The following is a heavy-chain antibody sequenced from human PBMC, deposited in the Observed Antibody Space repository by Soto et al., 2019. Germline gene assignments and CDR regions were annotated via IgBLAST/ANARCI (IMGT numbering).Heavy chain of an antibody. CDR2: ISGGGGST. CDR1: GFTFSSYA. CDR3: AKALARTVYGYDYYYYMDV. J-gene: IGHJ6*03. V-gene: IGHV3-23*01. Sequence: EVQLLESGGGLVQPGGSLRLSCAASGFTFSSYAMSWVRQAPGKGLEWVSAISGGGGSTYYADSVKGRFTISRDNSENTLYLQMNSLRAEDTAVYYCAKALARTVYGYDYYYYMDVWGKGTTVTVSS. D-gene: IGHD3-10*01.